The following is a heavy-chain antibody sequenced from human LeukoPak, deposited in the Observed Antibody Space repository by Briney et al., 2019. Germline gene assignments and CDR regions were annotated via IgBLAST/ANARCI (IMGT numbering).Heavy chain of an antibody. CDR3: ASLGNYCSSTSCPDY. Sequence: GGSLRLSCAASGFTFSSYWMHWVRQAPRKGLVWVSRINSDGSSTSYADSVKGRFTISRDNAKNTLYLQMNSLRAEDTAVYYCASLGNYCSSTSCPDYWGQGTLVTVSS. D-gene: IGHD2-2*01. V-gene: IGHV3-74*01. J-gene: IGHJ4*02. CDR1: GFTFSSYW. CDR2: INSDGSST.